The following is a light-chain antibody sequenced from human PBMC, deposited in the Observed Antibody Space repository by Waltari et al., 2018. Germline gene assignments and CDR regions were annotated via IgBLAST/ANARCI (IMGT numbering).Light chain of an antibody. CDR3: QQYFSPPPT. V-gene: IGKV4-1*01. J-gene: IGKJ4*01. Sequence: DFVMTQSPDSLALSLGDRATINCKSSQNLLYTSSHKTYLAWYQQKPGQPPKLLIYWASTRQSGVPDRFIGSGSETDFTLTISSLQPEDAAVYYCQQYFSPPPTFGGGTKVEIK. CDR1: QNLLYTSSHKTY. CDR2: WAS.